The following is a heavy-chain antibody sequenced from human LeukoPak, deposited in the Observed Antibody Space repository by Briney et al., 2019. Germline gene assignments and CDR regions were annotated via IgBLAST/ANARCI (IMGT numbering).Heavy chain of an antibody. CDR1: GGSITSYH. CDR2: IYYSGST. CDR3: ARGGSGTYYHY. J-gene: IGHJ4*02. V-gene: IGHV4-59*01. Sequence: PSETLSLTCTVSGGSITSYHYSWIRQPPGKGLEWIGYIYYSGSTNYNPSLKSGVTISVDTSKNQFSLKLSSVTAADTAVYYCARGGSGTYYHYWGQGTLVTVSS. D-gene: IGHD1-26*01.